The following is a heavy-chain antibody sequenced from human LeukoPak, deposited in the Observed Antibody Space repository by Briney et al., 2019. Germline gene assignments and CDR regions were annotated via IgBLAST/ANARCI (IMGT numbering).Heavy chain of an antibody. CDR3: AKAGDSSGDYFIDY. J-gene: IGHJ4*02. CDR1: GFTFSSYA. CDR2: ISVGGGST. V-gene: IGHV3-23*01. D-gene: IGHD3-22*01. Sequence: GGSLRLSCAASGFTFSSYAMSWVRQAPGKGLEWVSTISVGGGSTYYGDSVKGRFTISRDNSKDTLYLQMNSLRAEDTAVYYCAKAGDSSGDYFIDYWGQGTLVTVSS.